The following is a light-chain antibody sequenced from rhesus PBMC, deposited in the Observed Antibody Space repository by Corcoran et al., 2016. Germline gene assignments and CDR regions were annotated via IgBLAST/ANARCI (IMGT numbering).Light chain of an antibody. CDR1: ENVNNY. CDR2: KAS. J-gene: IGKJ2*01. CDR3: QHGYGTPYS. V-gene: IGKV1-74*01. Sequence: DIQMTQSPSSLSASVGDRVTITCRARENVNNYLNWYQQKPGKAPKLLMYKASPLQSGVPSRFSGSGSWTDYTFTISSLQPEDFATYYCQHGYGTPYSFGHGTKVEIK.